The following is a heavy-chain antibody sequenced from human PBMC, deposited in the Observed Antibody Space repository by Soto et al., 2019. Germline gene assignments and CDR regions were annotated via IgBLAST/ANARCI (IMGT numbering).Heavy chain of an antibody. CDR2: IYYSGST. D-gene: IGHD6-6*01. CDR3: ARDDPSIAARLVGNYYYGMDV. V-gene: IGHV4-59*01. J-gene: IGHJ6*02. Sequence: SETLSLTCTVSGGSISSYYWSWIRQPPGKGLEWIGYIYYSGSTNYNPSLKSRVTISVDTSKNQFSLKLSSVTAADTAAYYCARDDPSIAARLVGNYYYGMDVWGQGTTVTVSS. CDR1: GGSISSYY.